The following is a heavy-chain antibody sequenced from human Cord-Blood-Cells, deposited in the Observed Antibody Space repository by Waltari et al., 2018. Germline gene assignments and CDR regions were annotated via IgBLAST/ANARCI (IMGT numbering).Heavy chain of an antibody. D-gene: IGHD3-3*01. CDR3: ARALLWSDAVDI. V-gene: IGHV1-3*01. J-gene: IGHJ3*02. CDR1: GYTFTSYA. Sequence: QVQLVQSGAEVKKPGASVKVSCKASGYTFTSYAMHWVRQAPGQRLEWMGWINAGNGNTKYSQKFQGRVTITRDTSASTAYMELSSLRSEDTAVYYCARALLWSDAVDIWGQETMVTVSS. CDR2: INAGNGNT.